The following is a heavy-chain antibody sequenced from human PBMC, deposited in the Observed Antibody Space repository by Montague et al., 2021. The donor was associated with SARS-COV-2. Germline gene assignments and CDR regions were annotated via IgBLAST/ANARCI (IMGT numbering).Heavy chain of an antibody. CDR1: GGSINSGGYY. J-gene: IGHJ3*02. D-gene: IGHD6-19*01. CDR3: ARVHFVSSGWYPDAFDI. V-gene: IGHV4-31*03. Sequence: TLSLTCTVSGGSINSGGYYWSWIRQHPGKGLEWIGYIYYSGSTYYNPSLKSRLTISVDTSKNQFSLKLCPVTAADTAVYYCARVHFVSSGWYPDAFDIWGQGTVVTVSS. CDR2: IYYSGST.